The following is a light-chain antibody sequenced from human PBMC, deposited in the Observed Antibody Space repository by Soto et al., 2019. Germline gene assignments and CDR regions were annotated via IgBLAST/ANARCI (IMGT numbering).Light chain of an antibody. J-gene: IGLJ1*01. Sequence: QSVLTQPPSMSGSPGQSVAISCTGTSSDVGSYNRVSWYRQPPGTAPELMIYEVTDRPSGVPDRFSGSKSGNTASLTISGLQAEDEADYYCSSYTSSGTYVFGTGTKVTV. CDR1: SSDVGSYNR. V-gene: IGLV2-18*02. CDR2: EVT. CDR3: SSYTSSGTYV.